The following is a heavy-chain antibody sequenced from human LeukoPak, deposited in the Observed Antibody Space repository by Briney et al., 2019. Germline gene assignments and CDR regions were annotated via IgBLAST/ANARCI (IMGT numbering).Heavy chain of an antibody. CDR1: GGSFSGYY. D-gene: IGHD1-1*01. J-gene: IGHJ4*02. CDR3: ARKLAYGPSIGTTGTTPLGFDY. Sequence: PSETLSLTCAVYGGSFSGYYWSWIRQPPGKGLEWIGEINHSGSTNYNPSLKSRVTISVDTSKNQFSLKLSSVTAADTAVYYCARKLAYGPSIGTTGTTPLGFDYWGQGTLVTVSS. V-gene: IGHV4-34*01. CDR2: INHSGST.